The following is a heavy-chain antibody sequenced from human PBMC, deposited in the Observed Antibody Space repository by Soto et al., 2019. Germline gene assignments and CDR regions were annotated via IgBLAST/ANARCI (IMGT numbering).Heavy chain of an antibody. CDR2: INPSDGRA. V-gene: IGHV1-46*01. J-gene: IGHJ3*01. CDR3: ARSYGRGQCPNNAFEV. Sequence: ASVKVSCKASGYTFFSFGISWVRQAPGQGLQWMGIINPSDGRAVFAQSFQDRVAMTRDKSTSTVFMELSGLRSEDTAVYYCARSYGRGQCPNNAFEVWGQGTMVTVAS. CDR1: GYTFFSFG. D-gene: IGHD3-10*01.